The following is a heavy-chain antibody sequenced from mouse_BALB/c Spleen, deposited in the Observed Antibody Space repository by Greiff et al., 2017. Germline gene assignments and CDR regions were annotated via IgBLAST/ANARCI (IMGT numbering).Heavy chain of an antibody. CDR3: ARRAARATNYAMDY. CDR2: IYPYNGGT. J-gene: IGHJ4*01. V-gene: IGHV1S29*02. D-gene: IGHD3-1*01. Sequence: EVKLMESGPELVKPGASVKISCKASGYTFTDYNMHWVKQSHGKSLEWIGYIYPYNGGTGYNQKFKSKATLTVDNSSSTAYMELRSLTSEDSAVYYCARRAARATNYAMDYWGQGTSVTVSS. CDR1: GYTFTDYN.